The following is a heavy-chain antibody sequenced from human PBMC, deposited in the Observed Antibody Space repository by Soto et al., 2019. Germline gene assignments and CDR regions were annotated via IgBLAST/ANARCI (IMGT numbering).Heavy chain of an antibody. J-gene: IGHJ6*02. CDR1: GGSISSYY. CDR2: IYTSGST. D-gene: IGHD6-19*01. V-gene: IGHV4-4*07. Sequence: PSQTRSLTCTVSGGSISSYYWSWVRQPAGTGLEWIGRIYTSGSTNYNPSLKSRVTMSVDTSKNQFSLKLSSVTAADTAVYYCARASGWYKDYYYYGMDVWGRGTTVTVSS. CDR3: ARASGWYKDYYYYGMDV.